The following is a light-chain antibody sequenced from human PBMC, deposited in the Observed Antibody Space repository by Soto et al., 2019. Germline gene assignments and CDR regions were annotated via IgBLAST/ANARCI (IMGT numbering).Light chain of an antibody. J-gene: IGLJ1*01. CDR2: DVS. CDR3: SSYTSSSIYV. Sequence: QSALPQPASGSGFPGQSITISCTGTSSDVGGYNYVSWYQQHPGKAPKLMIYDVSNRPSGVSNRFSGSKSGNTASLTISGLQAEDEADYYFSSYTSSSIYVFGTGTKVTVL. V-gene: IGLV2-14*01. CDR1: SSDVGGYNY.